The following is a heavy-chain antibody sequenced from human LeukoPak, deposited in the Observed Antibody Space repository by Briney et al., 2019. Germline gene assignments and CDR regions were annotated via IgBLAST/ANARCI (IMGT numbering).Heavy chain of an antibody. Sequence: ASVKVSCKASGYTFTGYYMHWVRQAPGQGLEWMGWINPNSGGTNYAQKFQGWVTMTRDTSISTAYMELSRLRSDDTAVYYCARERYYYGPGSYRYYYYGMDVWGKGTTVTVSS. CDR1: GYTFTGYY. V-gene: IGHV1-2*04. CDR3: ARERYYYGPGSYRYYYYGMDV. CDR2: INPNSGGT. D-gene: IGHD3-10*01. J-gene: IGHJ6*04.